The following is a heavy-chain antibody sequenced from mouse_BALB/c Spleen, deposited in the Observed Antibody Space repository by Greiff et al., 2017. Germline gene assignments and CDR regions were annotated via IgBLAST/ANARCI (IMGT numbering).Heavy chain of an antibody. CDR3: ADYYGSSDYYAMDY. Sequence: QVQLQQSGPELVKPGASVRISCKASGYTFTSYYIHWVKQRPGQGLEWIGWIYPGSGNTKYNEKFKGKATLTVDTSSSTAYMQLISLTSEDTAVYFFADYYGSSDYYAMDYWGQGTSVTVSS. J-gene: IGHJ4*01. D-gene: IGHD1-1*01. CDR1: GYTFTSYY. V-gene: IGHV1-84*02. CDR2: IYPGSGNT.